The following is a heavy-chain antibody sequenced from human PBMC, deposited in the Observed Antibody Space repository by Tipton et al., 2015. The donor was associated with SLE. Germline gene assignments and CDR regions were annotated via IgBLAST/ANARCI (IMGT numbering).Heavy chain of an antibody. D-gene: IGHD7-27*01. Sequence: TLSLTCAVYGGSFSGYYWSWIRQPPGKGLEWIGEINHSGSTNYNLSLKSRVTMSVDTSKKQFSLKLSSVTAADTAVYYCARGGELGRGYWYFDLWGRGTLVTVSS. J-gene: IGHJ2*01. CDR2: INHSGST. V-gene: IGHV4-34*01. CDR1: GGSFSGYY. CDR3: ARGGELGRGYWYFDL.